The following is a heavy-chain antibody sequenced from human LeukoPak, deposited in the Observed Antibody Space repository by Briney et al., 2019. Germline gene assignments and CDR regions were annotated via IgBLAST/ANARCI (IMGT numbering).Heavy chain of an antibody. J-gene: IGHJ5*02. D-gene: IGHD3-9*01. Sequence: SETLSLTCTVSGCSVSRGSNYWSWIRQPRGRGLEWIGYVYYNGITHYNPSLKSRVTISIDSRINQFSLQLTSVTAADTAFYYCTREHYDILTWFDPWGPGTLVTVSS. V-gene: IGHV4-61*01. CDR1: GCSVSRGSNY. CDR3: TREHYDILTWFDP. CDR2: VYYNGIT.